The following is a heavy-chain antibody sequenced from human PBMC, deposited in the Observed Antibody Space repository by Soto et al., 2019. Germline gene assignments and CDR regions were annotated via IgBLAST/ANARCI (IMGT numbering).Heavy chain of an antibody. D-gene: IGHD3-3*01. CDR2: IGTAGDT. CDR3: ARGSYAFWSGYRLSNHVGYMDV. CDR1: GFTFSSYD. Sequence: EVQLVESGGGLVQPGGSLRLSCAASGFTFSSYDMHWVRQATGKGLEWVSAIGTAGDTYYPGSVKGRFTISSENAKNSFYLQMNSLGAGVTAVYYCARGSYAFWSGYRLSNHVGYMDVWGKGTTVTVCS. V-gene: IGHV3-13*01. J-gene: IGHJ6*03.